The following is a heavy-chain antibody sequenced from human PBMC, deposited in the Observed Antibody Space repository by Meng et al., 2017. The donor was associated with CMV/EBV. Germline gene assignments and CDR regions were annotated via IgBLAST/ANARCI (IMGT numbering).Heavy chain of an antibody. J-gene: IGHJ2*01. CDR2: ISHSGSS. Sequence: SETLSLTCAVSGGSITNNDYYWGWIRQPPGRGLEWIGSISHSGSSYYNPSLKSRVTISVDTSNNQFSLNVNSVTAADTAVYYCSRSPSGFYWYFDLWGRGTLVTVSS. CDR3: SRSPSGFYWYFDL. V-gene: IGHV4-39*07. CDR1: GGSITNNDYY. D-gene: IGHD6-25*01.